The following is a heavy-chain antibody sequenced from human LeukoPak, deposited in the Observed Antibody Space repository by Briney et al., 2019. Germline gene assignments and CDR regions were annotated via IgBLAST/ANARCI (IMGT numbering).Heavy chain of an antibody. CDR1: GFTFSTYG. CDR2: ISYDGTQT. V-gene: IGHV3-30*03. J-gene: IGHJ4*02. D-gene: IGHD1-26*01. CDR3: ATERGLFSGSYYALFDH. Sequence: GGSLRLSCVGSGFTFSTYGMHWVRQAPGKGLEWVAVISYDGTQTYHADSVKGRFTISRDNSKNTLYLQMNSLRAEDTAVYYCATERGLFSGSYYALFDHWGQGTLVTVSS.